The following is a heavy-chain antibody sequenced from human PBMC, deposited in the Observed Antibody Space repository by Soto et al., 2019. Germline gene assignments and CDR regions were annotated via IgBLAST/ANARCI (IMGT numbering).Heavy chain of an antibody. CDR3: ARELATIRTFDY. V-gene: IGHV4-31*02. D-gene: IGHD5-12*01. CDR1: GGSISSGGYY. J-gene: IGHJ4*02. CDR2: IYYSGST. Sequence: SETLSLTCTVSGGSISSGGYYWSWIRQHPGKGLEWIGYIYYSGSTYYNPSLKSRVTISVDTSKNQFSLKLSSVTAAETAVYYCARELATIRTFDYWGQGTLVTVSS.